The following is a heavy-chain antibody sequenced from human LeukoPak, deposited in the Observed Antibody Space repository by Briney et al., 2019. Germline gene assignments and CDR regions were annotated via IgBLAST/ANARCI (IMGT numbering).Heavy chain of an antibody. CDR2: MYYSGNT. J-gene: IGHJ4*02. Sequence: PSETLSLTCTVSVDSISGYYWSWIRHPPGKGLEWIGYMYYSGNTNYNPSLKSRLTTSLDTSKNQFSLKLSSVTAADTAVYYCARGKYYFDYWGQGTLVTVSS. V-gene: IGHV4-59*01. CDR1: VDSISGYY. CDR3: ARGKYYFDY.